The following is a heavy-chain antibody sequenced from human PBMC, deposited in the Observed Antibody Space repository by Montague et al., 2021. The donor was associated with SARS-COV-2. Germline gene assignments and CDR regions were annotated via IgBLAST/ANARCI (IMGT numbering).Heavy chain of an antibody. Sequence: SETLSLTCTVSGGSISSYYWSWIRQPPGKGLEWIGYIYYSGSTNYNPSLNSRVTISVDTSKNQFSLKLSSVTAADTAVYYCARGLHAVRGVIRWFDPWGQGTLVTVSS. V-gene: IGHV4-59*01. D-gene: IGHD3-10*01. J-gene: IGHJ5*02. CDR3: ARGLHAVRGVIRWFDP. CDR1: GGSISSYY. CDR2: IYYSGST.